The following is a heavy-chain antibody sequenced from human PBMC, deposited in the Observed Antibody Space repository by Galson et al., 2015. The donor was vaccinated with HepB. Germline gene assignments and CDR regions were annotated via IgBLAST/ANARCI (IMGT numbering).Heavy chain of an antibody. CDR2: INSDGTYI. CDR1: GFTFSNYW. V-gene: IGHV3-74*01. D-gene: IGHD6-13*01. J-gene: IGHJ4*02. CDR3: ARTRGAAAGVFDY. Sequence: SLRLSCAASGFTFSNYWMHWVRQAPGKGLVWVSRINSDGTYITYADSVKGRFTISRDNAMNTLYLQMNSPRAEDTALYYCARTRGAAAGVFDYWGQGSLVTVSS.